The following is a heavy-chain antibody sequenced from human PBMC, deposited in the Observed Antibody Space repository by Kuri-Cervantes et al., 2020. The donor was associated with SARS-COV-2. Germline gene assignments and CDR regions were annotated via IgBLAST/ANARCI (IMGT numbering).Heavy chain of an antibody. CDR2: INPNSGST. CDR3: ARGEAARGLMVVFKWRGAGPLHF. D-gene: IGHD3-10*01. Sequence: ASVKVSCKTSGYTFTHYYIHWVRQAPGQGLEWMGWINPNSGSTKNAQNFQGWVTMTRDTSISTAYMELTRLTSDDSAVYFCARGEAARGLMVVFKWRGAGPLHFWGQGTLVTVSS. J-gene: IGHJ4*02. CDR1: GYTFTHYY. V-gene: IGHV1-2*04.